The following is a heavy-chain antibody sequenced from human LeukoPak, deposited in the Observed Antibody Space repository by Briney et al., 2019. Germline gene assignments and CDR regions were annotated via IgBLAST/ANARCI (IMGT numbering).Heavy chain of an antibody. D-gene: IGHD3-3*01. CDR3: ASTRLFGVVMRWFDP. CDR2: IGGSGGST. Sequence: PGGSLRLSCAASVFASSSDATSWGRAAPGKGREWGSAIGGSGGSTYYADSVKGRFTISRDNSKNTLYLQMNSLRAEDTAVYYCASTRLFGVVMRWFDPWGQGTLVTVSS. CDR1: VFASSSDA. J-gene: IGHJ5*02. V-gene: IGHV3-23*01.